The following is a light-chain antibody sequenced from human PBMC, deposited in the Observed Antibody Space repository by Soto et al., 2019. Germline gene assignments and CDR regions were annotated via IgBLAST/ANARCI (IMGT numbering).Light chain of an antibody. CDR1: SGHSSYA. Sequence: QPVLTQSPSASASLGASVKLTCTLSSGHSSYAIAWHQQQPEKGPRYLMKLNSDGSHSKGDGIPNRFTGSSSGAERYLTISSLLFEDEADDYFQTRGTGYVFGTGTKLTVL. CDR3: QTRGTGYV. CDR2: LNSDGSH. V-gene: IGLV4-69*01. J-gene: IGLJ1*01.